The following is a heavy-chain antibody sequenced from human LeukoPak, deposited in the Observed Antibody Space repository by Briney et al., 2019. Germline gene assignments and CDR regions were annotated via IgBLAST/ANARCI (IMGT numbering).Heavy chain of an antibody. D-gene: IGHD6-6*01. CDR3: ARDRGSSEVYYYYGMDV. J-gene: IGHJ6*02. CDR2: IYYSGST. Sequence: SETLSLTCTVSGGSLSSYYWSWIRQPPGKGLEGIGYIYYSGSTNYNPSLKSRVTISVDKSKNQFSLKLSSVTAADTAVYYCARDRGSSEVYYYYGMDVWGQGTTVTVSS. V-gene: IGHV4-59*01. CDR1: GGSLSSYY.